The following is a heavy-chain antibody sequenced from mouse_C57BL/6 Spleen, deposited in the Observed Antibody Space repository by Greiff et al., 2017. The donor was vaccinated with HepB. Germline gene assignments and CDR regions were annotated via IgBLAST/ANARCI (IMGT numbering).Heavy chain of an antibody. V-gene: IGHV1-22*01. Sequence: EVQLQQSGPELVKPGASVKMSCKASGYTFTDYNMHWVKQSHGKSLEWIGYINPNNGGTSYNQKFKGKATWTVNKSSSTAYMELRSLTSEDSAVYYCARGAAQARYFDYWGQGTTLTVSS. CDR2: INPNNGGT. CDR3: ARGAAQARYFDY. J-gene: IGHJ2*01. CDR1: GYTFTDYN. D-gene: IGHD3-2*02.